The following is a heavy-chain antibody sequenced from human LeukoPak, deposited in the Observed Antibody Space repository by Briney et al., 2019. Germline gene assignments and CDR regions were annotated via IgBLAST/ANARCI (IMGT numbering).Heavy chain of an antibody. CDR1: GGTFSSYA. CDR3: ARVLWDYYDSSGYYFDY. Sequence: ASVKVSCKASGGTFSSYAISWVRQAPGQGLECMGGIIPIFGTANYAQKFQGRVTITADKSTSTAYMELSSLRSEDTAVYYCARVLWDYYDSSGYYFDYWGQGTLVSVSS. V-gene: IGHV1-69*06. J-gene: IGHJ4*02. D-gene: IGHD3-22*01. CDR2: IIPIFGTA.